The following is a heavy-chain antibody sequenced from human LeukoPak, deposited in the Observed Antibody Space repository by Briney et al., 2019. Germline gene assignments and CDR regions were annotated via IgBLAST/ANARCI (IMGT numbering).Heavy chain of an antibody. CDR3: ALLAVASDFDY. V-gene: IGHV3-48*03. CDR2: ISSGASTM. J-gene: IGHJ4*02. Sequence: GGSLRLSCAASGFMFSSFEMYWVREAPGKGLEWVSYISSGASTMYYADSVKGRFTISRDNAKNSLFLQMNSLRAEDTAVYYCALLAVASDFDYWGQGTLVTVSS. CDR1: GFMFSSFE. D-gene: IGHD6-19*01.